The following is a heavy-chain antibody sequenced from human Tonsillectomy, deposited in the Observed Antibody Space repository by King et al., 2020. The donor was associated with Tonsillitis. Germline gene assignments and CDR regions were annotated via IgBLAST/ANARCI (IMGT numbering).Heavy chain of an antibody. CDR3: ARLSIAVAGLDY. J-gene: IGHJ4*02. CDR1: GGSIRSYY. D-gene: IGHD6-19*01. CDR2: IYYSGST. Sequence: VQLQESGPGLVKPSETLSLTCTVSGGSIRSYYWSWIRQPPGKGLEWIGYIYYSGSTNSNPSLKSRVTISVDTSKNQFSLKLSSVTAADTAVYYCARLSIAVAGLDYWGQGTLVTVSS. V-gene: IGHV4-59*08.